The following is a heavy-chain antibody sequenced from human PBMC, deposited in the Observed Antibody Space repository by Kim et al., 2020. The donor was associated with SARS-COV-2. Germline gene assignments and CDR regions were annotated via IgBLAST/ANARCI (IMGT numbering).Heavy chain of an antibody. CDR3: ARAESYYYGMDV. V-gene: IGHV3-30-3*01. J-gene: IGHJ6*02. CDR2: ISFDGNNK. Sequence: GGSLRLSCAVSGFTFSSYAMHWVRQAPGKGLEWVAVISFDGNNKYYAGSAKGRFTTSTDNSKNTLFPQMNSLRAEDTAVYYCARAESYYYGMDVWVQGTT. CDR1: GFTFSSYA.